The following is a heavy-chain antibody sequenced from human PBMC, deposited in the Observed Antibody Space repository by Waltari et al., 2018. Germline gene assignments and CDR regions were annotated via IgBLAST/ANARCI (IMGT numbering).Heavy chain of an antibody. J-gene: IGHJ4*02. CDR2: IKEDGSRK. Sequence: EVQLVESGGGLVQPGGSLRLSCAVSGFTLSNYWMGWVRQAPGKGLEWVAGIKEDGSRKDYVDSVKGRFTISRDNAKNTLYLQMNSLRAEDTAVFYCVRNRGWQQFDFWGQGTLVTVSS. CDR1: GFTLSNYW. D-gene: IGHD2-15*01. CDR3: VRNRGWQQFDF. V-gene: IGHV3-7*01.